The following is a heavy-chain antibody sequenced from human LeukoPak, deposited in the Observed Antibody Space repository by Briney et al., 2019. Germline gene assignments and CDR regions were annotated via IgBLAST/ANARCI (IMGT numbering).Heavy chain of an antibody. CDR2: ISGSGGST. V-gene: IGHV3-23*01. Sequence: PGGSLRLSCAASGFTFSSYAMSWVRQAPGKGLEWVSAISGSGGSTYYADSVKGRFTISRDNAKNSLYVQMNSLRAEDTAVYYCARGGYYDSSGYYYVGYFHHWGQGTLVTVSS. CDR3: ARGGYYDSSGYYYVGYFHH. D-gene: IGHD3-22*01. CDR1: GFTFSSYA. J-gene: IGHJ1*01.